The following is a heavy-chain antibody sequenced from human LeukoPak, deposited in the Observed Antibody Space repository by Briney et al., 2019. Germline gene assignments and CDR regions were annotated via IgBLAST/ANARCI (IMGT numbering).Heavy chain of an antibody. Sequence: PSETLSLTCTVSGGSISSYYWSWIRQPARKGLEWIGRISTSGSTNYNPSLTSRVTMSVDQSKNQCSLNLNSVTAADTAVYFCARVNSSGSFHDYWGQGARVTVSS. D-gene: IGHD3-22*01. J-gene: IGHJ4*02. CDR2: ISTSGST. CDR3: ARVNSSGSFHDY. V-gene: IGHV4-4*07. CDR1: GGSISSYY.